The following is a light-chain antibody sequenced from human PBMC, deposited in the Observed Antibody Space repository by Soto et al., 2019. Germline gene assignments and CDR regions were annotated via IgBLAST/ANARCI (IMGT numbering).Light chain of an antibody. CDR1: SGHSSYA. J-gene: IGLJ2*01. V-gene: IGLV4-69*01. CDR3: QTWGTGFQF. Sequence: QPVLTQSPSASASLGASVKLTCTLSSGHSSYAIAWHQKQPGKGPRYLMDLNNDGSHTKGDGIPDRFSGSSSGADRFLIISSLQSEDEADYYCQTWGTGFQFFGGGTKVNVL. CDR2: LNNDGSH.